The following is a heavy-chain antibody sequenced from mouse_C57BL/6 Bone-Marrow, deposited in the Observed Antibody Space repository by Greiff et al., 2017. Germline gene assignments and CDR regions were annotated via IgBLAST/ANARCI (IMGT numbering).Heavy chain of an antibody. D-gene: IGHD2-2*01. CDR1: GYTFTSYW. V-gene: IGHV1-72*01. CDR2: IDPNSGGT. J-gene: IGHJ2*01. CDR3: ARPSTMVSAYYFDY. Sequence: QVQLQQPGAELVKPGASVKLSCKASGYTFTSYWMHWVKQRPGRGLEWIGRIDPNSGGTKYNEKFKSKATLTVDKPSSTAYLQLSSLTSADSAVYYCARPSTMVSAYYFDYWGQGTTLTVSS.